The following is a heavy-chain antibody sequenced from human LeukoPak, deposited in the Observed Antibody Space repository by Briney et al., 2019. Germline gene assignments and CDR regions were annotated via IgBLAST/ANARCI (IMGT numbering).Heavy chain of an antibody. Sequence: GASVKVSCKASGYTFTSYGISWVRQAPGQGREWMGWISAYNGNTNYAQKLQGRVTMTTDTSTSTAYTELRSLRSDDTAVYYCARVKVPLHYYGLCMDVWGQGTTVTVSS. D-gene: IGHD3-10*01. CDR2: ISAYNGNT. CDR3: ARVKVPLHYYGLCMDV. CDR1: GYTFTSYG. J-gene: IGHJ6*02. V-gene: IGHV1-18*01.